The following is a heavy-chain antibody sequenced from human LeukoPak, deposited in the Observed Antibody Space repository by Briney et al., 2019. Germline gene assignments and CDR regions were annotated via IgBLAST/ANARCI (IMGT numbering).Heavy chain of an antibody. V-gene: IGHV1-24*01. J-gene: IGHJ4*02. Sequence: ASAKVSCKVSGYTLTELSMHWVRQAPGKGLEWMGGFDPEDGETIYAQKFQGRVTMTEDTSTDTAYMELSSLRSEDTAVYYCATGPPYSGSLMDYWGQGTLVTVSS. CDR3: ATGPPYSGSLMDY. CDR2: FDPEDGET. CDR1: GYTLTELS. D-gene: IGHD1-26*01.